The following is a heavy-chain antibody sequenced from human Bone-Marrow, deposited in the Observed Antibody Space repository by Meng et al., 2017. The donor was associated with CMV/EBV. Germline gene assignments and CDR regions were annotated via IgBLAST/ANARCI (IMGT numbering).Heavy chain of an antibody. J-gene: IGHJ6*02. CDR3: ARGLMLYQVHYYDMDV. Sequence: GESLKISCAASGFTFSSYGMHWVRQAPGKGLEWVAVIWYDGSNKYYADSVKGRFTISGDNSKNTLYLQMNSLRAEDTAVYYCARGLMLYQVHYYDMDVWGQGTTVTVSS. CDR2: IWYDGSNK. V-gene: IGHV3-33*01. D-gene: IGHD2-8*01. CDR1: GFTFSSYG.